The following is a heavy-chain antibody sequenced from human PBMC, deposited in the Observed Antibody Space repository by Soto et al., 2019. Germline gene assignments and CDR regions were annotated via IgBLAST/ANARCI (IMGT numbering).Heavy chain of an antibody. J-gene: IGHJ3*02. CDR2: IYYSGST. CDR1: GGSISSSSYY. D-gene: IGHD5-12*01. CDR3: ARVSYSGYDPRGAFDI. V-gene: IGHV4-39*01. Sequence: SETLSLTCTVSGGSISSSSYYWGWIRQPPGKGLEWIGSIYYSGSTYYNPSLKSRVTISVDTSKNQFSLKLSSVTAADTAVYYCARVSYSGYDPRGAFDIWGQGTMVTVSS.